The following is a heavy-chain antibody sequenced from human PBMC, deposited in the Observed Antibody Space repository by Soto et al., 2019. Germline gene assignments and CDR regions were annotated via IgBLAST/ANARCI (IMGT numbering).Heavy chain of an antibody. CDR2: INHSGRV. CDR3: STRAYDTNGYYRFDP. V-gene: IGHV4-4*07. CDR1: GGSINTFY. D-gene: IGHD3-22*01. Sequence: SETLSLTCTVSGGSINTFYWSWVRQPAGKGLEWIGRINHSGRVNYSPSLKSRVTISLDTSKNQFSLTLSAVTAADTAMYYCSTRAYDTNGYYRFDPWGQGTLVTVSS. J-gene: IGHJ5*01.